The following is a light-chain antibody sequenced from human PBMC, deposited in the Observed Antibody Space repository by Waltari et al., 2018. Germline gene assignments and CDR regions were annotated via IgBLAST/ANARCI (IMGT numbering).Light chain of an antibody. Sequence: EIVLTQSPATLSLSPGERATPSCRASQSVSNYLAWYQQKPGQAPRLPIYDASTRATGTPARFSGSGSGTDFSLTISSLEPEDFAVYYCQQRGNGLTFGGGTKVEIK. CDR1: QSVSNY. CDR3: QQRGNGLT. J-gene: IGKJ4*01. CDR2: DAS. V-gene: IGKV3-11*01.